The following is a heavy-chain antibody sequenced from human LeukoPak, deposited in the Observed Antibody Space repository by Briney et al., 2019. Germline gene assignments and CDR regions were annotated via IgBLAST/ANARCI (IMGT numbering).Heavy chain of an antibody. CDR3: TRARGSGFCEFDY. V-gene: IGHV3-73*01. J-gene: IGHJ4*02. Sequence: PGGSLRLSCAASGFTFSGSAMHWVRQASGKGLEWVGRIRSKANSYATAYAASVKGRFTISRDDSKNTAYLQMNSLKTEDTAVYYCTRARGSGFCEFDYWGQGTLVTVSS. CDR2: IRSKANSYAT. D-gene: IGHD3-10*01. CDR1: GFTFSGSA.